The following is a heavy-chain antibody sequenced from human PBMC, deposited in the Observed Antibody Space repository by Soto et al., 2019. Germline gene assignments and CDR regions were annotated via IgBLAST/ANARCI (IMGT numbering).Heavy chain of an antibody. V-gene: IGHV1-8*01. D-gene: IGHD3-3*01. CDR1: GYTFTSYD. CDR2: MNPNSGNT. J-gene: IGHJ6*03. Sequence: GASVKVSCKASGYTFTSYDINWVRQATGQGLEWMGWMNPNSGNTGYAQKFQGRVTMTRNTSISTAYMELSSLRSEDTAVYYCARKTYDFWSGYYMTYYYYYMDVWGKGTTVTVSS. CDR3: ARKTYDFWSGYYMTYYYYYMDV.